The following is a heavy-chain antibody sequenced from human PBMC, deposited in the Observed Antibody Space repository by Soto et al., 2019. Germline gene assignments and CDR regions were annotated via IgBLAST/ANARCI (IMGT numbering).Heavy chain of an antibody. CDR2: ISGSGDST. D-gene: IGHD1-26*01. J-gene: IGHJ4*02. CDR3: ASRGSGSSYDY. V-gene: IGHV3-23*01. CDR1: GFTFSNYA. Sequence: EVQLLESGGGLVQPGGSLRLSCAASGFTFSNYAMRWVRQAPGKGLEWVSAISGSGDSTYYADSVKGRFTISRDTSTPTLYLHMNRLRAAYTAVYYSASRGSGSSYDYWGQGTLVTVSS.